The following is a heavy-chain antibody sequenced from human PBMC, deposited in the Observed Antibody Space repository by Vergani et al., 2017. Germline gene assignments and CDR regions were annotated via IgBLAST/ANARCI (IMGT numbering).Heavy chain of an antibody. CDR2: MYHSGST. CDR1: GGSMSGYY. D-gene: IGHD3-10*01. CDR3: GRVADFYGLGSRLLDL. V-gene: IGHV4-59*01. J-gene: IGHJ5*02. Sequence: QVQLQESGPGLVKPSETLSLTCSVSGGSMSGYYWSWIRQPPGKELEWIGYMYHSGSTNYNPSLETRVTISGDTSKKQFSLKLDSVTAADTAVYYCGRVADFYGLGSRLLDLWGQGILVTVSS.